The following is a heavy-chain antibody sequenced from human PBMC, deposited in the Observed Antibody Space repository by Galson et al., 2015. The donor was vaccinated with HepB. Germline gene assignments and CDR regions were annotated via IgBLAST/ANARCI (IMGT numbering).Heavy chain of an antibody. J-gene: IGHJ4*02. CDR1: GFTFSDYY. Sequence: SLRLSCAASGFTFSDYYMSWIRQAPGKGLEWVSYISSSSSYTNYADSVKGRFTISRDNAKNSLYLQMNSLRAEDTAVYYCARWSTRPYYGGPFFDYWGQGTLVTVSS. D-gene: IGHD4-23*01. CDR2: ISSSSSYT. V-gene: IGHV3-11*03. CDR3: ARWSTRPYYGGPFFDY.